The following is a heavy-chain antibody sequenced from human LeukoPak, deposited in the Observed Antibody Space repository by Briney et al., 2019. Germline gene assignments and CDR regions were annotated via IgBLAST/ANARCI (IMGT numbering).Heavy chain of an antibody. CDR3: TRDHPDCRSASYLLFDY. J-gene: IGHJ4*02. CDR2: ITRGGSST. D-gene: IGHD2-2*01. CDR1: GLSFNSYA. Sequence: GGSLRLSCAASGLSFNSYAMSWVRQAPGKGLEWVSTITRGGSSTFYADSVKGRFTISRDNSKNTLYLQMNSLRAEATAVFYCTRDHPDCRSASYLLFDYWGQGTLVTVSS. V-gene: IGHV3-23*01.